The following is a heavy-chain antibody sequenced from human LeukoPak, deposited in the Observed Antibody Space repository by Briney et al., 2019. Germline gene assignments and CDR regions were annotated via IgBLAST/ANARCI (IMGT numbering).Heavy chain of an antibody. CDR2: ITSGGNT. J-gene: IGHJ4*02. D-gene: IGHD5-12*01. CDR3: ARGRGYRDYDRPLDY. CDR1: GFTVSSNY. V-gene: IGHV3-53*01. Sequence: PGGSLRLSCAVSGFTVSSNYMNWVRQAPGKGLEWVSVITSGGNTYYADSVKGRFTTSRDNSKNTLYVQMNSLRAEDTAIYYCARGRGYRDYDRPLDYWGQGTLVTVSS.